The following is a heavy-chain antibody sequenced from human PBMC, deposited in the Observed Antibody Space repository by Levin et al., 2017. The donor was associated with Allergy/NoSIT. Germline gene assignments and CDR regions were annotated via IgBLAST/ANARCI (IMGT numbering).Heavy chain of an antibody. CDR2: ISWNSGSI. D-gene: IGHD6-13*01. J-gene: IGHJ4*02. CDR3: AKDVSSSLWYGGDY. CDR1: GFTFDDYA. Sequence: SLKISCAASGFTFDDYAMHWVRQAPGKGLEWVSGISWNSGSIGYADSVKGRFTISRDNAKNSLYLQMNSLRAEDTALYYCAKDVSSSLWYGGDYWGQGTLVTVSS. V-gene: IGHV3-9*01.